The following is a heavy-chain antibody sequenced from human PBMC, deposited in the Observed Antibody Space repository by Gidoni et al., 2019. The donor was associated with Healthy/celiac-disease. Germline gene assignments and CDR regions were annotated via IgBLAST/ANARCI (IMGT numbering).Heavy chain of an antibody. V-gene: IGHV3-30*18. J-gene: IGHJ4*02. Sequence: QVQLVESGGGVLQPWPSLRLSCAASGFTFSDYGMHWVRQAPGKGLEWGAVISFDGNYKSYADSVKGRFTISRDNSKNTLYLQVNSLRAEDTAVYYCAKDTLTYGDYTHFDYWGQGTLVTVSS. CDR2: ISFDGNYK. CDR1: GFTFSDYG. CDR3: AKDTLTYGDYTHFDY. D-gene: IGHD4-17*01.